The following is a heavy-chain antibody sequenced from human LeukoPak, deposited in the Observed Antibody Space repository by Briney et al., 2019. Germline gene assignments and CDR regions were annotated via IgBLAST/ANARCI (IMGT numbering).Heavy chain of an antibody. J-gene: IGHJ4*02. CDR2: ISSSSSSI. D-gene: IGHD2/OR15-2a*01. CDR1: GLTFTDAW. CDR3: AREGPRGNSQFDY. Sequence: GGSLRLSCVVSGLTFTDAWMNWVRQAPGKGLEWVSYISSSSSSIYYTDSVKGRFTISRDNAKNSLYLQMNSLRAEDTGVYYCAREGPRGNSQFDYWGQGTLVTVST. V-gene: IGHV3-48*04.